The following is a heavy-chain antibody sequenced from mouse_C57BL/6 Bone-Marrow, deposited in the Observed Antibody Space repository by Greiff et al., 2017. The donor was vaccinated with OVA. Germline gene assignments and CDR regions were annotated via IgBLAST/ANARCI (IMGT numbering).Heavy chain of an antibody. Sequence: EVQLQQSGPELVKPGASVKISCKASGYTFTDYYMNWVKQSHGKSLEWIGAINPNNGGTSYNQKFKGKATLTVDKSSSTAYMELRSLTSEDSAVYYCARAYYPAWFAYWGQGTLVTVSA. D-gene: IGHD2-10*01. CDR1: GYTFTDYY. V-gene: IGHV1-26*01. J-gene: IGHJ3*01. CDR3: ARAYYPAWFAY. CDR2: INPNNGGT.